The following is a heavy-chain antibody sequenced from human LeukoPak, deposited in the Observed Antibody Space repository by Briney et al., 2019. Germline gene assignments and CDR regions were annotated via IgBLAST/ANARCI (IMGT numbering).Heavy chain of an antibody. CDR1: GGSISSYY. CDR2: IYYSGST. V-gene: IGHV4-59*08. D-gene: IGHD3-10*01. J-gene: IGHJ4*02. Sequence: SETLSLTCTVSGGSISSYYWSWLRQPPWKGLEWIGYIYYSGSTYYNPSLQSRVTISVDTSKNQFSLKLTSVIAADTAVYYCARLGSFRGVSWDEYWGQGTLVTVSS. CDR3: ARLGSFRGVSWDEY.